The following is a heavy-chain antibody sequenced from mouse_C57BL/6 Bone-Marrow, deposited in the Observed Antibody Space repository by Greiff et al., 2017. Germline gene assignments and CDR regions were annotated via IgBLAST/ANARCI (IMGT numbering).Heavy chain of an antibody. D-gene: IGHD6-1*01. CDR2: ISGGGGNT. J-gene: IGHJ1*03. Sequence: EVQRVESGGGLVKPGGSLKLSCAASGFTFSSYTMSWVRQTPEKRLEWVATISGGGGNTYYPDSVKGRFTISRDNANNALNLQMSSLRSEDTAVYYVARRGAAGYFDGWGTGTTVTVSS. CDR3: ARRGAAGYFDG. CDR1: GFTFSSYT. V-gene: IGHV5-9*04.